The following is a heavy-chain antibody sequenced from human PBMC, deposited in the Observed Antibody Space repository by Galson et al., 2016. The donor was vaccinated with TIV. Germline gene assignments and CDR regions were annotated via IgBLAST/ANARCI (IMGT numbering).Heavy chain of an antibody. J-gene: IGHJ3*01. D-gene: IGHD2-8*02. CDR3: ARLGYCTGDNGLAYDACAL. CDR2: IYPGDSDT. Sequence: QSGAEVKEPGESLKISCKGSGYRFATSWIGWVRQMPGKGLEWMGIIYPGDSDTRYSRSFEGQVTISTDKSRQTAYLHWSSLKASDTAMYYCARLGYCTGDNGLAYDACALWGQGTMVTVSA. CDR1: GYRFATSW. V-gene: IGHV5-51*01.